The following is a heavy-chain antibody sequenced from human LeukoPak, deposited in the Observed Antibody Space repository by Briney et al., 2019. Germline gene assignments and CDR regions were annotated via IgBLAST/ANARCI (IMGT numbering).Heavy chain of an antibody. CDR1: GGTFTSYT. Sequence: AASVKVSCKASGGTFTSYTISWVRQAPGQGLEWMGRIIPILGIANYAQKFQGRVTITADKSTSTAYMELSSLRSEDTAVYYCASKNEYSNYDYWGQGTLVTVSS. J-gene: IGHJ4*02. D-gene: IGHD4-11*01. CDR3: ASKNEYSNYDY. CDR2: IIPILGIA. V-gene: IGHV1-69*02.